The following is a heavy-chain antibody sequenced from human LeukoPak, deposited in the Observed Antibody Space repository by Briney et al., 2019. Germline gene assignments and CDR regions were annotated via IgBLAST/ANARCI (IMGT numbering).Heavy chain of an antibody. Sequence: SETLSLTCTVSGGSISSSSYYWGWIRQPPGKGLEWIGEINHSGDTNYNPSLKSRVTISVDTSKNHVSLNLSSVTAADTALYYCHLVRGGGYFDYWGQGALVTVSS. V-gene: IGHV4-39*02. CDR3: HLVRGGGYFDY. J-gene: IGHJ4*02. CDR2: INHSGDT. D-gene: IGHD3-10*01. CDR1: GGSISSSSYY.